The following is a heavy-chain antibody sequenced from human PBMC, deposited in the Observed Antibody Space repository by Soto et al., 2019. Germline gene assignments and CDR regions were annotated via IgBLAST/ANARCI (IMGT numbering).Heavy chain of an antibody. CDR3: AKDHPIKYFTNGVCYDNWFDP. CDR1: GFTFSSYG. J-gene: IGHJ5*02. V-gene: IGHV3-30*18. Sequence: GGSLRLSCAASGFTFSSYGMHWVRQAPGKGLEWVAVISYDGSNKYYADSVKGRFTISRDNSKNTLYLQMNSLRAEDTAVYYCAKDHPIKYFTNGVCYDNWFDPSGQGTLVTVSS. D-gene: IGHD2-8*01. CDR2: ISYDGSNK.